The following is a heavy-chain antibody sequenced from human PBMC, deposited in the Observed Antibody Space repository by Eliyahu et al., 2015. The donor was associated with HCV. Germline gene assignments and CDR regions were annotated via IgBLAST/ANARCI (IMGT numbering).Heavy chain of an antibody. CDR3: ARLGGWYRWYFDL. CDR1: XGSISSYY. Sequence: QVQLQESGPGLVKPSETLSLTCXVSXGSISSYYWRWIRQPAGKGLEWXGRIYTSGSTNYNPSLKSRVTMSVDTSKNQFSLKLSSVTAADTAVYYCARLGGWYRWYFDLWGRGTLVTVSS. CDR2: IYTSGST. D-gene: IGHD6-19*01. V-gene: IGHV4-4*07. J-gene: IGHJ2*01.